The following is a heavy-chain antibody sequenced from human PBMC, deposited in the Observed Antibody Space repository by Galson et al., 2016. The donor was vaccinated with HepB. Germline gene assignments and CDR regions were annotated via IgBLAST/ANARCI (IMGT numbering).Heavy chain of an antibody. CDR2: ISADGSVK. J-gene: IGHJ2*01. D-gene: IGHD2-2*01. CDR3: AKEFESSNWYFDV. CDR1: GFTFSTYS. Sequence: SLRLSCAASGFTFSTYSMHWVRQAPGKGLEWVAVISADGSVKYYADSVKGRFTISRDNSKNTVYLHMSSLRPEDTALYYCAKEFESSNWYFDVWGRGTLATVS. V-gene: IGHV3-30*18.